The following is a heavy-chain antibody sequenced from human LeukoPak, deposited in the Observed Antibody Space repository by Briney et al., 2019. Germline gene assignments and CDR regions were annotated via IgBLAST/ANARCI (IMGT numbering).Heavy chain of an antibody. CDR2: IYYSGST. V-gene: IGHV4-39*07. Sequence: SETLSLTCTVSGGSISSSTYVWGWIRQPPGKGLEWIGSIYYSGSTYYNPSLKSRVTISVDTSKNQFSLKLTSVTAADTAVYYCAREATTVTHPFDYWGQGTLVTVSS. J-gene: IGHJ4*02. D-gene: IGHD4-17*01. CDR1: GGSISSSTYV. CDR3: AREATTVTHPFDY.